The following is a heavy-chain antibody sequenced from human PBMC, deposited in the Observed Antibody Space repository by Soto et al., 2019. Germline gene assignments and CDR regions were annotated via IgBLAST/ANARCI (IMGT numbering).Heavy chain of an antibody. CDR3: STRAYDTNGYYRFDP. D-gene: IGHD3-22*01. CDR2: IYPGDSDT. CDR1: GYIFTNYW. Sequence: GESLKISCQGSGYIFTNYWIGWVRQMPGKGLEWMGIIYPGDSDTRYSPSFQGQVTISADKSISTAYLTLSAVTAADTAMYYCSTRAYDTNGYYRFDPWGQGTLVTVSS. V-gene: IGHV5-51*01. J-gene: IGHJ5*01.